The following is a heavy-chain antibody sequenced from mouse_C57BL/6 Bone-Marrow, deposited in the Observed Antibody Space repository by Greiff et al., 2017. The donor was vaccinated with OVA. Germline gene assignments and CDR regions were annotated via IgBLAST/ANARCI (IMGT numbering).Heavy chain of an antibody. J-gene: IGHJ2*01. CDR3: ARSRITTVVALPPDY. CDR2: IYPRSGNT. D-gene: IGHD1-1*01. Sequence: QVQLQQSGAELARPGASVKLSCKASGYTFTSYGISWVKQRTGQGLEWIGEIYPRSGNTYYNEKFKGKATLTADTSSSTAYMELRSLTSEDSAVYFCARSRITTVVALPPDYWGQGTTLTVSS. V-gene: IGHV1-81*01. CDR1: GYTFTSYG.